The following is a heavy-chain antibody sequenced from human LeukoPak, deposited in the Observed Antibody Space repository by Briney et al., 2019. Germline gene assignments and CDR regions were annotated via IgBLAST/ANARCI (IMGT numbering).Heavy chain of an antibody. CDR3: ARDLKPYDSSGYYYS. CDR2: IIPIFGTA. Sequence: SVKVSCKASGGTFSSYAISWVRQVPGQGLEWMGGIIPIFGTANYAQKFQGRVTITTDESTSTAYMELSSLRSEDTAVYYCARDLKPYDSSGYYYSWGQGTLVTVSS. J-gene: IGHJ4*02. V-gene: IGHV1-69*05. CDR1: GGTFSSYA. D-gene: IGHD3-22*01.